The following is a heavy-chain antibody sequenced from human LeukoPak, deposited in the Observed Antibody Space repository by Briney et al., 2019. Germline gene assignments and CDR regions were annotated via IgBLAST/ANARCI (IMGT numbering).Heavy chain of an antibody. Sequence: PSETLSLTCAVYGGSFSGYYWSWIRQPPGKGLEWIGEIYHSGSTNYNPSLKSRVTISVDTSKNQFSLKLSSVTAADTAVYYCARLFGYYYGSGSPNFDYWGQGTLVTVSS. CDR1: GGSFSGYY. D-gene: IGHD3-10*01. J-gene: IGHJ4*02. CDR2: IYHSGST. CDR3: ARLFGYYYGSGSPNFDY. V-gene: IGHV4-34*01.